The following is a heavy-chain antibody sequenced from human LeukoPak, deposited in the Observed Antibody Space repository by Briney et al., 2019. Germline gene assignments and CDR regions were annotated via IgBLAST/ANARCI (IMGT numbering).Heavy chain of an antibody. CDR1: GFTFSSYG. J-gene: IGHJ4*02. D-gene: IGHD6-13*01. CDR3: ARDTSRGSSSWYFDY. CDR2: ISYDGSNK. V-gene: IGHV3-30*03. Sequence: SGGSLRLSYAASGFTFSSYGMHWVRQAPGKGLEWVAVISYDGSNKYYADSVKGRFTISRDNSGNTLYLQMNSLRAEDTAVYYCARDTSRGSSSWYFDYWGQGTLVTDSS.